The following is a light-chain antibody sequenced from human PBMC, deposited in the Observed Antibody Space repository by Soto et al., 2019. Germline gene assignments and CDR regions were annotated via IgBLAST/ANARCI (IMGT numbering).Light chain of an antibody. CDR3: QSYDSRLNGYV. CDR2: SSV. CDR1: SSNIGAGYD. Sequence: QSVLTQPPSVSGAPGQGVIISCTGSSSNIGAGYDVHWYQQLPRTAPKLLIYSSVNRPSGVPDRFSASKSGTSASLAITGLRPEDEADYYCQSYDSRLNGYVFGTGTKVTVL. V-gene: IGLV1-40*01. J-gene: IGLJ1*01.